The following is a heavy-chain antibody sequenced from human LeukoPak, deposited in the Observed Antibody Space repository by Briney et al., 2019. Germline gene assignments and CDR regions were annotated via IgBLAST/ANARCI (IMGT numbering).Heavy chain of an antibody. Sequence: GGSLRLSCAASGFTFSDYYMSWIRQAPGKGLEWVSYISSSSSYTNYADSVKGRFTISRDNAKNSLYLQMNSLRAEDTAVYYCARTKYGSASYYNPNWFDPWGQGTLVTVSS. CDR1: GFTFSDYY. D-gene: IGHD3-10*01. CDR2: ISSSSSYT. CDR3: ARTKYGSASYYNPNWFDP. J-gene: IGHJ5*02. V-gene: IGHV3-11*06.